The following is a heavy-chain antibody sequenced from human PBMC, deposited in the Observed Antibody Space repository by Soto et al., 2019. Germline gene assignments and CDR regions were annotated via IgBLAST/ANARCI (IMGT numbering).Heavy chain of an antibody. CDR1: GFTVSTYG. J-gene: IGHJ4*02. Sequence: QVQLVESGGGVVQPGRSLRLSCAVSGFTVSTYGMHWVRQAPGKGLVWVAAIPRDGGTKYYADSVKGRFTISRDNSRNTLFLEMNSLRGDDMAVYYCTGEVASGYWGQGTLVTVSS. CDR3: TGEVASGY. D-gene: IGHD2-8*02. CDR2: IPRDGGTK. V-gene: IGHV3-30*03.